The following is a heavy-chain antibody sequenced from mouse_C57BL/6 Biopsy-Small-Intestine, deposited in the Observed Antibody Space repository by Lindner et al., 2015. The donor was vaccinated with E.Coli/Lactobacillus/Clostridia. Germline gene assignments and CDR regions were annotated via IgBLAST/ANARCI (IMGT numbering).Heavy chain of an antibody. J-gene: IGHJ4*01. Sequence: SVKVSCKASGGTFSSYTFSWVRQAPGQGLEWMGRIIPILALATYSQKFQSRVTITADKTTSTAYMELSSLRSEDTAVYSCASQSADDYASLPFDYWGQGTLVTVSS. CDR1: GGTFSSYT. D-gene: IGHD1-1*01. CDR3: ASQSADDYASLPFDY. CDR2: IIPILALA. V-gene: IGHV1-53*01.